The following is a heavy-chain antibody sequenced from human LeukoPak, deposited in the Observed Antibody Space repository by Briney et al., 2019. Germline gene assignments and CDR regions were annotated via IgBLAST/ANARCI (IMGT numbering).Heavy chain of an antibody. Sequence: ASVKVSCKASGYTFTSYGISWVRQAPGQGLEWMGWISAYNGNTNYAQKLQGRVTMTTDTPTSTAYMELRSLRSDDTAVYYCARTRIPAYSSGWYYYYYYMDVWGKGTTVTVSS. V-gene: IGHV1-18*01. CDR1: GYTFTSYG. J-gene: IGHJ6*03. CDR3: ARTRIPAYSSGWYYYYYYMDV. CDR2: ISAYNGNT. D-gene: IGHD6-19*01.